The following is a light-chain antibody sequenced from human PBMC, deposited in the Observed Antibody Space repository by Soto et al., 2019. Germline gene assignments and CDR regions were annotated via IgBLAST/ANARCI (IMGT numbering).Light chain of an antibody. CDR2: SAS. CDR1: QRISTF. V-gene: IGKV1-39*01. CDR3: QQSYRLPLT. Sequence: DIPMTQSPSSLSAFVGDSVTITCHASQRISTFLNWYHQKPGKAPKLLIYSASYLRSGVPSNFSGSGSGTDFTLSIVTLQPEDFGTYYCQQSYRLPLTFGGGTKVEI. J-gene: IGKJ4*01.